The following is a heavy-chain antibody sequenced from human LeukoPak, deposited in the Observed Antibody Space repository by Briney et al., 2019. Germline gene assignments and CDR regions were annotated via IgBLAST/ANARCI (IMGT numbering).Heavy chain of an antibody. CDR3: ARSLVVVTAIREQSNAGFLGYYYMDV. CDR1: GFTFSSYE. J-gene: IGHJ6*03. Sequence: PGGSLRLSCAAPGFTFSSYEMNWVRQAPGKGLEWVSYISSSGSTIYYADSVKGRFTISRDNAKNSLYLQMNSLRAEDTAVYYCARSLVVVTAIREQSNAGFLGYYYMDVWGKGTTVTVSS. CDR2: ISSSGSTI. D-gene: IGHD2-21*02. V-gene: IGHV3-48*03.